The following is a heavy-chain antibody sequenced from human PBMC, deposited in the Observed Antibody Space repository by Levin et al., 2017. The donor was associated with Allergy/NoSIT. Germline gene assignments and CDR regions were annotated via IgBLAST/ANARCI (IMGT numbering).Heavy chain of an antibody. Sequence: GGSLRLSCTASGFTFGDYAMSWFRQAPGKGLEWVGFIRSKAYGGTTEYAASVKGRFTISRDDSKSIAYLQMNSLKTEDTAVYYCTRERGYSYGYYYYYYGMDVWGQGTTVTVSS. V-gene: IGHV3-49*03. CDR2: IRSKAYGGTT. J-gene: IGHJ6*02. CDR1: GFTFGDYA. D-gene: IGHD5-18*01. CDR3: TRERGYSYGYYYYYYGMDV.